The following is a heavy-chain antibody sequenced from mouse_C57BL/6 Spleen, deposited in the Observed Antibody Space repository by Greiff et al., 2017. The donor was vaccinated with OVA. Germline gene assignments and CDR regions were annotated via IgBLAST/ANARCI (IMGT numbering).Heavy chain of an antibody. CDR2: ISYDGSN. V-gene: IGHV3-6*01. CDR1: GYSITSGYY. Sequence: VQLQQSGPGLVKPSQSLSLTCSVTGYSITSGYYWNWIRQFPGNKLEWMGYISYDGSNNYNPSLKNRISITRDTSKNQFFLKLNSVTTEDTATYYCARARSSTAQAPCAYWGQGTLVTVSA. CDR3: ARARSSTAQAPCAY. D-gene: IGHD3-2*02. J-gene: IGHJ3*01.